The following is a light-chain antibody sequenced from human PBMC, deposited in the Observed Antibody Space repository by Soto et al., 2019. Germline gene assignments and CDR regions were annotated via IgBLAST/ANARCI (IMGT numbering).Light chain of an antibody. J-gene: IGKJ2*01. CDR1: QDIGNY. Sequence: DIQMTQSPSSLSASVGDRVTITCQASQDIGNYLNWYQQKPGTAPRLLIYDASNLETGVPSRFIGRKSETDFTFTISSLQPEDFATYHCQQYDSLPFTFGQGPKLQIK. CDR3: QQYDSLPFT. V-gene: IGKV1-33*01. CDR2: DAS.